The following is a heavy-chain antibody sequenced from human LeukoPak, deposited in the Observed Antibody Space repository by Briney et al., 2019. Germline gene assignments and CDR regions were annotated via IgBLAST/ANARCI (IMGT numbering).Heavy chain of an antibody. CDR1: GFTFSSYG. CDR3: AKGDRSCSSTSCLAD. J-gene: IGHJ4*02. V-gene: IGHV3-30*02. CDR2: IRYDGSNK. D-gene: IGHD2-2*01. Sequence: GGSLRLSCAASGFTFSSYGMHWVRQAPGKGLEWVAFIRYDGSNKYYADSVKGRFTISRDNSKNTLYLQMNSLRAEDTAVYYCAKGDRSCSSTSCLADWGQGTLVTVSS.